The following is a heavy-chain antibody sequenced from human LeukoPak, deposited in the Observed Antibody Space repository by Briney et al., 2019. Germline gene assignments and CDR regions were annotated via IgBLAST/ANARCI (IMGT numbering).Heavy chain of an antibody. V-gene: IGHV4-59*01. CDR3: ASGPESYYFDY. J-gene: IGHJ4*02. Sequence: SQTLSLTCSVSGGSISTYYYSWIRQPPGKELEWIGYVYYSGNTNYNPSLKSRVTISLDTSKNHLSLKMTSVTVADTAMYYCASGPESYYFDYWGQGALVTVSS. CDR2: VYYSGNT. CDR1: GGSISTYY.